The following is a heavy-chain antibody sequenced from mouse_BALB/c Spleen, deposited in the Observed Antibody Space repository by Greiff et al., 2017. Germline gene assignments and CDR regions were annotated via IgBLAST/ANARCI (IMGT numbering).Heavy chain of an antibody. D-gene: IGHD2-10*01. CDR2: ISYSGST. J-gene: IGHJ4*01. Sequence: EVQLQQSGPGLVKPSQSLSLTCTVTGYSITSDYAWYWIRQFPGNKLEWMGYISYSGSTSYNPSLKSRISITRNTSKNQFFLQLNSVTTEDTATYYCASAYYGNFYAMDYWGQGTSVTVSS. V-gene: IGHV3-2*02. CDR1: GYSITSDYA. CDR3: ASAYYGNFYAMDY.